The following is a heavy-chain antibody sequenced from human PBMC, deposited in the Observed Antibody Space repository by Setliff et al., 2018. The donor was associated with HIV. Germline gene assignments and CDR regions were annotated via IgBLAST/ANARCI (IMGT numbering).Heavy chain of an antibody. J-gene: IGHJ4*02. Sequence: SETLSLTCTVSGGSISSITHYWGWFRQPPGKGLECIGTVYYTGTTYYNSSLESPVTISADTSRNQFSLKRYSVTAADTAVYYCARIFGFTTASYARGNDYWGRGTLVTVSS. CDR2: VYYTGTT. CDR1: GGSISSITHY. V-gene: IGHV4-39*01. CDR3: ARIFGFTTASYARGNDY. D-gene: IGHD3-16*01.